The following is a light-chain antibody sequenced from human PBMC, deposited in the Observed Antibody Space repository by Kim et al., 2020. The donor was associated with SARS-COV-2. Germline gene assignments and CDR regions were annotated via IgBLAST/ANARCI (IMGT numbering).Light chain of an antibody. J-gene: IGLJ2*01. V-gene: IGLV2-14*01. CDR1: SSDVGGYNY. CDR2: DVS. Sequence: QSALTQPASVSGSPGQSITISCTGTSSDVGGYNYVSWYQQHPGKAPKLMIYDVSKRPSGVSNRFSGSKSGNTASLTISGLQAEDEADYYCSSYTSSSTLFCGGTQLAVL. CDR3: SSYTSSSTL.